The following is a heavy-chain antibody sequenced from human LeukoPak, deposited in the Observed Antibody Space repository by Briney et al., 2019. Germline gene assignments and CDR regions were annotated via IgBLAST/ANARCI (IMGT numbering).Heavy chain of an antibody. CDR2: VFYSGST. D-gene: IGHD3-10*01. J-gene: IGHJ5*02. V-gene: IGHV4-39*01. CDR1: GGSISNRAYY. Sequence: SETLSLTCNVSGGSISNRAYYWAWIRQPPGKGLEWIGSVFYSGSTYSNPSLESRLTISVDTSKNQFSLKLSSVTAADTAVYYCARASTMVRGVGWFDPWGQGTLVTVSS. CDR3: ARASTMVRGVGWFDP.